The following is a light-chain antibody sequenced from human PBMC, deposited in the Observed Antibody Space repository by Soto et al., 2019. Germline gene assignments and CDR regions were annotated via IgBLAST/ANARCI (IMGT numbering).Light chain of an antibody. CDR1: QVITND. CDR3: QQFGSSPPWT. V-gene: IGKV1-17*01. J-gene: IGKJ1*01. CDR2: AAS. Sequence: IQMSHATSSLSASLGESLSMTCPESQVITNDVGWYQQRPGKAPKRLIYAASTLQSGVPSRFSGSGSGTEFTLTISSLQPEDVAVYFCQQFGSSPPWTFGQGTKVDI.